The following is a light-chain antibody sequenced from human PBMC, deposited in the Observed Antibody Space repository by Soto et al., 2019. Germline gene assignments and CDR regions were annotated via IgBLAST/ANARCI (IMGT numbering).Light chain of an antibody. V-gene: IGLV2-23*01. CDR1: SSDVGSYNL. CDR2: EGS. Sequence: QSALTQPASVSGSPGQSITISCTGTSSDVGSYNLVSWYQQHQGKAPKLMIYEGSKRPSGVSNRFSGSKSGNTASLTMSGLQAEDEADYYCCSYAGSSSVVFGGGTKVTVL. J-gene: IGLJ2*01. CDR3: CSYAGSSSVV.